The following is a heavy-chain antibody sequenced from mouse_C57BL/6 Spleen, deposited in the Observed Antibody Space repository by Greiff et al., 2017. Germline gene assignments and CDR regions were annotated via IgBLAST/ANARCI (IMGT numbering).Heavy chain of an antibody. CDR1: GYTFTSYT. V-gene: IGHV1-4*01. Sequence: QVQLQQSGAELARPGASVKMSCKASGYTFTSYTMHWVKQRPGQGLEWIGYINPSSGYTKYNQKFKDKATLTADKSSSTAYMQLSSLTSEDSAVYYCSDLYGSSPWYFDVWGTGTTVTVSS. J-gene: IGHJ1*03. CDR3: SDLYGSSPWYFDV. D-gene: IGHD1-1*01. CDR2: INPSSGYT.